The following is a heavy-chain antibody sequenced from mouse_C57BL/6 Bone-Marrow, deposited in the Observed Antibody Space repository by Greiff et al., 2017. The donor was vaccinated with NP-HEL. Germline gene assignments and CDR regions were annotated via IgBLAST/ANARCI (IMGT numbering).Heavy chain of an antibody. D-gene: IGHD3-2*02. CDR2: IYPGSGNT. CDR3: ARSTAQAIGPYAMDY. Sequence: GQGLEWIGWIYPGSGNTKYNEKFKGKATLTADTSSSTAYMQLSSLTSEDSAVYYCARSTAQAIGPYAMDYWGQGTSVTVSS. V-gene: IGHV1-66*01. J-gene: IGHJ4*01.